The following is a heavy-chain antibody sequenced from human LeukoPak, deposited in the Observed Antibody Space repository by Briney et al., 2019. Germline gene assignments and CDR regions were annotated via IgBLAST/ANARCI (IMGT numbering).Heavy chain of an antibody. CDR1: GDTFINYG. CDR3: ARDKGRWLEDTFDY. J-gene: IGHJ4*02. CDR2: ISVYSGGT. V-gene: IGHV1-18*01. Sequence: ASVKVSCKASGDTFINYGISWVRQAPGQGLEWMGWISVYSGGTNYAKNYKGRVTMTTDSSTTTVYMELRSLRSDDTGVYYCARDKGRWLEDTFDYWGQGTPVTVSA. D-gene: IGHD5-24*01.